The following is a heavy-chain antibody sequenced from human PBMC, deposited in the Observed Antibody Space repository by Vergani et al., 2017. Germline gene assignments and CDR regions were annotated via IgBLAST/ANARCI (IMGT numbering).Heavy chain of an antibody. Sequence: QVQLVESGGGVVQPGRSLRLSCAASGFTFSSYGMHWVRQAPGKGLEWVAVIWYDGSNKYYADSVKGRFTISRENSKNTLYLQMNSLRAEDTEVDYCEREWGEEGWSGYYRQREYYYMDVWGKG. V-gene: IGHV3-33*01. CDR1: GFTFSSYG. D-gene: IGHD3-3*01. J-gene: IGHJ6*03. CDR3: EREWGEEGWSGYYRQREYYYMDV. CDR2: IWYDGSNK.